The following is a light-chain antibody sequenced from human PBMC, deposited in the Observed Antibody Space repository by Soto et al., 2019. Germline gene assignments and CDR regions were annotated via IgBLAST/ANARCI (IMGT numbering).Light chain of an antibody. CDR3: QQSYRTPWT. Sequence: DIQMTQSPSSLSASVGDRVTITCRASQSIISYLNWYQQKPGKAPKLLIYAEYSLQSGVPSRFSGSGSGTDFILTISILPPEEFAPYYCQQSYRTPWTFCQGTQVEIK. CDR1: QSIISY. J-gene: IGKJ1*01. V-gene: IGKV1-39*01. CDR2: AEY.